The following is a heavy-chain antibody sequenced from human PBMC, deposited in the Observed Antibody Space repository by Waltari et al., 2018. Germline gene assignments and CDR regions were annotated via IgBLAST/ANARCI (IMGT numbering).Heavy chain of an antibody. D-gene: IGHD2-21*01. Sequence: EVQLVESGGGLVQPGGSLRLSCAASGFTFSSYSMNWVRQAPGKGLEWVSYISSSSSTIYYADSVKGRFTISRDNAKNSLYLQMNSLRAEDTAVYYCASGLIELARHMDVWGKGTTVTVSS. V-gene: IGHV3-48*04. J-gene: IGHJ6*03. CDR1: GFTFSSYS. CDR3: ASGLIELARHMDV. CDR2: ISSSSSTI.